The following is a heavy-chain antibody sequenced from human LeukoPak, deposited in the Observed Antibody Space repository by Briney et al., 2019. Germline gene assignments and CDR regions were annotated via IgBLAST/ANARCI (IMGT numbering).Heavy chain of an antibody. D-gene: IGHD1-26*01. Sequence: GGSLRLSXAASGFTFSSYGMHWIRQAPGKGLEWVALIWYDGSNKYYADSVKGRFTISRDNSKNTLYLQMNSLTAEDTAVYYCAKDLGTNKLVDYWGQGTLVTVSS. V-gene: IGHV3-33*06. CDR1: GFTFSSYG. J-gene: IGHJ4*02. CDR2: IWYDGSNK. CDR3: AKDLGTNKLVDY.